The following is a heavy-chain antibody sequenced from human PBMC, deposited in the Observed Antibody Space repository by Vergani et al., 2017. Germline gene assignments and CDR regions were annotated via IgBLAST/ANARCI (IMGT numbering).Heavy chain of an antibody. J-gene: IGHJ5*02. D-gene: IGHD6-19*01. CDR1: GASIRSSNYY. Sequence: QMQLQESGPGLVKASETLSLICSVSGASIRSSNYYWGWIRQPPGKGLEWIASIYYSGSTYYNPSLKSRVTISVDTSKNQFSLKLSSVTAADTAVYFCARHSTVEWLVKLGWIDPWGQGILVTVSS. V-gene: IGHV4-39*01. CDR2: IYYSGST. CDR3: ARHSTVEWLVKLGWIDP.